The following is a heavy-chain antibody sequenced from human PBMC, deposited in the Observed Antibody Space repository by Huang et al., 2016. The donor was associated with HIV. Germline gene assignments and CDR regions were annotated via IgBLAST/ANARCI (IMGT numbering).Heavy chain of an antibody. Sequence: QVQLVESGGGLVKPGGSLRLSCAASGFPFSDYYMSWIRQTPGKGLEWISYISSSDNSIYYADSGKGRFTISRDDAKNSLYLQMNSLGADDTAVYYCARRSAFYRLDYWGQGTLVTVSS. V-gene: IGHV3-11*01. CDR1: GFPFSDYY. J-gene: IGHJ4*02. D-gene: IGHD3-10*01. CDR3: ARRSAFYRLDY. CDR2: ISSSDNSI.